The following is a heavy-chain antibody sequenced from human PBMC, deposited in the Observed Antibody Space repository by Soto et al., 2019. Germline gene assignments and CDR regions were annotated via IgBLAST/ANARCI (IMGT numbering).Heavy chain of an antibody. D-gene: IGHD6-19*01. V-gene: IGHV3-30-3*01. CDR2: ISYDGSNK. J-gene: IGHJ6*02. CDR1: GFTFSSYA. CDR3: ARGISIAVAGPFYYYYGMDV. Sequence: GGSLRLSCAASGFTFSSYAMHWVRQAPGKGLEWVAVISYDGSNKYYADSVKGRFTISRDNSKNTLYLQMNSLRAEDTAVYYCARGISIAVAGPFYYYYGMDVWGQGTTVTVSS.